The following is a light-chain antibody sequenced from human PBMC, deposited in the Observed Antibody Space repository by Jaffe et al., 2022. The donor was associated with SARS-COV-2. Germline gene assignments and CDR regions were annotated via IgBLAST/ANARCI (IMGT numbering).Light chain of an antibody. CDR2: ESN. CDR1: SSNIGNNY. CDR3: GTWDSSLSAVV. V-gene: IGLV1-51*02. J-gene: IGLJ2*01. Sequence: QSVLTQPPSVSAAPGQKVTISCSGSSSNIGNNYVSWYQQLPGTAPQLLIYESNKRPSGIPDRFSGSQSGTSATLGITGLQTGDEADYYCGTWDSSLSAVVFGGGTKLTVL.